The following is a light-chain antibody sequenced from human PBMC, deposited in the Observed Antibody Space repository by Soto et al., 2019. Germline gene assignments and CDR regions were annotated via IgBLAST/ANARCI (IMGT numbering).Light chain of an antibody. Sequence: ESVLTQSPGTLSLSPGERATLSCRASQSVSSSFLAWYQLKPGQAPRLLIYGASSRATGIPDRFSGSGSGTDFTRTISRVEPEDFAVYYCQQYDSSPWTFGRGNKVEIK. CDR3: QQYDSSPWT. V-gene: IGKV3-20*01. J-gene: IGKJ1*01. CDR2: GAS. CDR1: QSVSSSF.